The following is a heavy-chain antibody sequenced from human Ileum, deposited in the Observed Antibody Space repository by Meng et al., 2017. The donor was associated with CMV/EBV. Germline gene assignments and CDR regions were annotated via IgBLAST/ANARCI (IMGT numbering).Heavy chain of an antibody. V-gene: IGHV1-2*02. CDR1: GYTFTGYY. D-gene: IGHD2-2*02. Sequence: ASVKVSCKASGYTFTGYYIHWVRQAPGQGLEWMGWINPNSGGTNSAQNFQGSVTMTRDTSISTAYMGLSSLRSDDTAMYYCARDPCSSTTCYTPPVRFDPWGQGTQVTVSS. CDR2: INPNSGGT. J-gene: IGHJ5*02. CDR3: ARDPCSSTTCYTPPVRFDP.